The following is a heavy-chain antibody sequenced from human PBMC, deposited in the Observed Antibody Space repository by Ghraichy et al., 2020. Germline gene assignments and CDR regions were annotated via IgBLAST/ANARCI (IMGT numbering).Heavy chain of an antibody. CDR2: IYYSGTT. D-gene: IGHD3-16*02. CDR1: GDSISSSSYL. Sequence: SETLSLTCSVSGDSISSSSYLWGWIRQPPGQGLEWIGSIYYSGTTYYNPSLKSRVRISVDTSKNPFSLTLSSVISADTAVYYCARSRSGGIIITFGGIVARLDVWGKGTTVTVSS. J-gene: IGHJ6*03. V-gene: IGHV4-39*01. CDR3: ARSRSGGIIITFGGIVARLDV.